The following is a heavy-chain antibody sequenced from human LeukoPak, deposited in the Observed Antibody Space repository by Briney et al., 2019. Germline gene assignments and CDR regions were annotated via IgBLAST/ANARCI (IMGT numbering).Heavy chain of an antibody. V-gene: IGHV4-59*01. D-gene: IGHD4-17*01. CDR2: FYYSGST. CDR3: ARGDMTTVTTMGY. J-gene: IGHJ4*02. Sequence: PSETLSLTCTVSGGSISSYYWSWIRQPPGKGLEWIGYFYYSGSTNYNPSLKSRVSISVDTSKNQFSLKLSSVTTAGTAVYYCARGDMTTVTTMGYWGQGTLVTVSS. CDR1: GGSISSYY.